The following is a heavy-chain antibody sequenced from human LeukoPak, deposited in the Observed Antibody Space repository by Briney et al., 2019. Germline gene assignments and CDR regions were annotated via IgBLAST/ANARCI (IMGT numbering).Heavy chain of an antibody. D-gene: IGHD6-19*01. J-gene: IGHJ4*02. V-gene: IGHV3-23*01. CDR1: RFTFGSYA. CDR3: AKDPVVYHGGSGWHYFDY. CDR2: IGGTGDRT. Sequence: PGGSLRLSCAASRFTFGSYAMRGVRQAPGRGLEWVATIGGTGDRTYYADSVKGRFTISRDNSMDTLFLQMNSLKGEDTAVYYCAKDPVVYHGGSGWHYFDYWGQGTLVTVSS.